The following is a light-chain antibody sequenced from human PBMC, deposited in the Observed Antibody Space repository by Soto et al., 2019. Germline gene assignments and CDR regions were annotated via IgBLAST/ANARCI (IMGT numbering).Light chain of an antibody. Sequence: QSALTQPRSVSGSPGQSVTISCTGTSSDVGAYNYVSWYQQHPGKVPKLMIYDVSRRPSGVPDRFSGSKSGNTASLTISGLQAEDEADYYCCSYAGSYTLLFGGGTKLTVL. J-gene: IGLJ3*02. V-gene: IGLV2-11*01. CDR2: DVS. CDR1: SSDVGAYNY. CDR3: CSYAGSYTLL.